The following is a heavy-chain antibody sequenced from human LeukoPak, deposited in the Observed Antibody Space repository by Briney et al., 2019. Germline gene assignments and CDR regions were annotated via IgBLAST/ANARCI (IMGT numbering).Heavy chain of an antibody. CDR1: GFTFSGST. J-gene: IGHJ4*02. CDR2: ISTSSSYI. Sequence: GGSLRLSCAASGFTFSGSTMNWVRQAPGKGLEWVSFISTSSSYIYYADSVRGRFTISRDNAKNSLYLQMNSLRAEDTALYHCARVGGGSYFYFDYWGQGTLVTVSS. CDR3: ARVGGGSYFYFDY. D-gene: IGHD1-26*01. V-gene: IGHV3-21*04.